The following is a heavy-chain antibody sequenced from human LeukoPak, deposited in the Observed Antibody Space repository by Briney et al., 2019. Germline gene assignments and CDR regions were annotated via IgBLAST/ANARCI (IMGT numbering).Heavy chain of an antibody. CDR3: ARGGKATVVTM. J-gene: IGHJ4*02. CDR2: IYSSGST. D-gene: IGHD4-23*01. Sequence: SETLYLTCTVSGGSINSYYWSWIRQPAGKGLEWIGRIYSSGSTNYNPSLKSRVSMSVDTSKNQFSLKLTSVTAADTAVYYCARGGKATVVTMWGQGILVTVSS. CDR1: GGSINSYY. V-gene: IGHV4-4*07.